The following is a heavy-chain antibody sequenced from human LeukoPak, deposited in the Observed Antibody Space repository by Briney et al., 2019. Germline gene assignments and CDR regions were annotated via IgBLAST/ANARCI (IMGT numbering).Heavy chain of an antibody. J-gene: IGHJ3*02. CDR3: AREDSGISDNAFDI. D-gene: IGHD1-26*01. V-gene: IGHV4-61*02. CDR2: IYPLETT. CDR1: GDSVNSGAYY. Sequence: SETLSLTRTVSGDSVNSGAYYWSWLRQPAGKEPEWIGRIYPLETTNYNPSLKSRVAISVDTSRNQFSLKLSSVTAADTAMYYCAREDSGISDNAFDIWGQGTMVTISS.